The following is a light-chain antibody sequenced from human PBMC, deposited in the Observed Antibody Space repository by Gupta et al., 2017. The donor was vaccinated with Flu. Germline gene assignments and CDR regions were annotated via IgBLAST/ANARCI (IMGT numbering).Light chain of an antibody. V-gene: IGLV1-47*01. CDR3: AAWDDSLSAWM. J-gene: IGLJ3*02. CDR2: RNN. CDR1: SSNSGSHN. Sequence: QSVLTQPPSASGPPGQRVTLSCSGSSSNSGSHNVYWYQQFPGTAPKLLIYRNNQRPSGVPDRFSGSKSGTSTSLATSGLRSEDEADYYCAAWDDSLSAWMFGGGTKLTVL.